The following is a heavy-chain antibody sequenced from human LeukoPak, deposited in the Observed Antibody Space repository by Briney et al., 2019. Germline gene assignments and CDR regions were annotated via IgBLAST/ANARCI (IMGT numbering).Heavy chain of an antibody. J-gene: IGHJ3*02. CDR1: GFTFSSYA. CDR3: AKDRRDGFLGDAFDI. V-gene: IGHV3-23*01. D-gene: IGHD5-24*01. Sequence: PGGSLRLSCAASGFTFSSYAVSWVRQAPGKGLEWVSVIGGRGVNTYYADSVKGRFTISRDDSKNTLYLQMNSLRAEDTAIYYCAKDRRDGFLGDAFDIWGQGTMVTVSS. CDR2: IGGRGVNT.